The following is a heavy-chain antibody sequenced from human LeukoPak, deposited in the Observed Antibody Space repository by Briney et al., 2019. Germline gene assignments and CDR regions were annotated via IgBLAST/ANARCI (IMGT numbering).Heavy chain of an antibody. Sequence: PSETLSLTCTVSGGSISSGGYYWSWIRQHPGKGLEWIGYIYYSGSTYYNPSLKSRVTISVDTSKNQFSLKLSSVTAADTAVYYCARDLHLYCSSTSCYNYGMDVWGQGTTVTVSS. D-gene: IGHD2-2*02. CDR1: GGSISSGGYY. CDR3: ARDLHLYCSSTSCYNYGMDV. CDR2: IYYSGST. V-gene: IGHV4-31*03. J-gene: IGHJ6*02.